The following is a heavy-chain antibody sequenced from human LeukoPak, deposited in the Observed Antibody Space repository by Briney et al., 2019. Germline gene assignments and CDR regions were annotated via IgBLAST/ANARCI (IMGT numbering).Heavy chain of an antibody. J-gene: IGHJ4*02. D-gene: IGHD3-10*01. Sequence: SETLSLTCTVSGGSISSYYWSWIRQPAGKGLEWIGRIYTSGGTNYNPSLKSRVTMSVDTSKSQFSLKLSSVTAADTAVYYCARDVQGPYYYGSGSSSFDYWGQGTLVTVSS. CDR3: ARDVQGPYYYGSGSSSFDY. CDR1: GGSISSYY. V-gene: IGHV4-4*07. CDR2: IYTSGGT.